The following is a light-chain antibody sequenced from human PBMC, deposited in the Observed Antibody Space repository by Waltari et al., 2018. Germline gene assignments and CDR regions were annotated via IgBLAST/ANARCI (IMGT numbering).Light chain of an antibody. J-gene: IGKJ4*01. V-gene: IGKV1-9*01. Sequence: DIQLTQSPSFLSASVGDRVTITCRASKGANSYLAWFQQKPGKAPKVLVFGASTLQSGVPSRFSGSGSGTEFILTISSLQPEDIATYYCQQYQSYPITFGGGTKVETK. CDR1: KGANSY. CDR3: QQYQSYPIT. CDR2: GAS.